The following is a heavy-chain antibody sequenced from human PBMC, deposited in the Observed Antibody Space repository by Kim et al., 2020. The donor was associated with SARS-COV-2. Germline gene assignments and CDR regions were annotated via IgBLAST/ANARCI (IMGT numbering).Heavy chain of an antibody. J-gene: IGHJ4*02. CDR3: ASSYNWNPFDY. CDR2: IYYSGST. CDR1: GGSISSYY. Sequence: SETLSLTCTVSGGSISSYYWSWIRQPPGKGLEWIGYIYYSGSTNYNPSLKSRVTISVDTSKNQFSLKLSSVTAADTAVYYCASSYNWNPFDYWGQGTLVT. V-gene: IGHV4-59*08. D-gene: IGHD1-20*01.